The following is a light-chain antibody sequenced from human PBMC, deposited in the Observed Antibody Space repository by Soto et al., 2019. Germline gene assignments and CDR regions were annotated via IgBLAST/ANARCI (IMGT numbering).Light chain of an antibody. CDR2: EVS. CDR1: QSLLHITGETF. V-gene: IGKV2D-29*02. Sequence: DVVMTQTPLSLSVAPGQPASISCKSSQSLLHITGETFLFWYLQKPGQSQQLLIYEVSTRVSGVPDRVSGSGSGTDFTLEMSRVENDDVGIYYYMQSTQLPPTFGQETRLVIE. CDR3: MQSTQLPPT. J-gene: IGKJ5*01.